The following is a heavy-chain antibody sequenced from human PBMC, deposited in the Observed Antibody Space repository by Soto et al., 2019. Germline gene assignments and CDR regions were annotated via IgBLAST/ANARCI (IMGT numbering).Heavy chain of an antibody. J-gene: IGHJ1*01. D-gene: IGHD3-16*02. CDR1: GFTFSSYA. Sequence: QVQLVESAGGVVQPGRSLRLSCAASGFTFSSYAMHWVRQAPGKGLEWVAVISYDGSNKYYADSVKGRFTISRDNSKNTLYLQMNSLRAEYTAVYYCARTRTDGYRGGDFQHWGQGTLVTVSS. CDR3: ARTRTDGYRGGDFQH. CDR2: ISYDGSNK. V-gene: IGHV3-30-3*01.